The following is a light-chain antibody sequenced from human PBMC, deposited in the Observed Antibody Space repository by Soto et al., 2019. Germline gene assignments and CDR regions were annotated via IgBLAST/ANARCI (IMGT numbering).Light chain of an antibody. V-gene: IGKV3-20*01. Sequence: EIVLAQSPGTLSLSQGERATLSCMASHVVSSSYLAWYQQNPGQAPRLLIYGASSRVTGIPDRFSGSGSGTDFTLTISRLEPEDFAVYYWQQYGSSPLFTFGGGTKVDIK. J-gene: IGKJ4*01. CDR1: HVVSSSY. CDR3: QQYGSSPLFT. CDR2: GAS.